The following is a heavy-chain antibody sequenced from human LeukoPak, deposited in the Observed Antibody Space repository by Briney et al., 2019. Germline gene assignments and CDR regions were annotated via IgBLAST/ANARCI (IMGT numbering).Heavy chain of an antibody. CDR3: ARDVRWYPPQDAFDI. Sequence: NTSETLSLTCAVSGGSISSSSGNCWTWVRQPPGKGLEWIGEIYHSGSTNYNPSLKSRVTISVDKSKNQFSLKLSSVTAADTAVYYCARDVRWYPPQDAFDIWGQGTMVTVSS. J-gene: IGHJ3*02. V-gene: IGHV4-4*02. D-gene: IGHD4-23*01. CDR2: IYHSGST. CDR1: GGSISSSSGNC.